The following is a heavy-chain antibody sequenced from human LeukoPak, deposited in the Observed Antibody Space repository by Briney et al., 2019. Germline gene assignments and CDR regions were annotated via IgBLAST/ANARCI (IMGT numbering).Heavy chain of an antibody. D-gene: IGHD4-11*01. Sequence: SETLSLTCVVSGGSISSTNYYWGWIRQPPGRGLEWIGHIYYIGNSFYNPSLKNRFTISVDTSKNQFSLKLSSVTAADTAVYYCARLRRTYSDSWGQGSLVSVSS. CDR2: IYYIGNS. J-gene: IGHJ4*02. CDR1: GGSISSTNYY. CDR3: ARLRRTYSDS. V-gene: IGHV4-39*01.